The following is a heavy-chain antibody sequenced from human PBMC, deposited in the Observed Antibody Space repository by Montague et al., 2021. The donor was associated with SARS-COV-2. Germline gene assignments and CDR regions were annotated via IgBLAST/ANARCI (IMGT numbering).Heavy chain of an antibody. J-gene: IGHJ4*02. CDR1: GGSISTGSYY. V-gene: IGHV4-39*01. Sequence: SETLSLTCSFSGGSISTGSYYWCWIRQPPRKGLEWIGSIYYSGDTYYNPSLKSRVTISVDTSKNQFSLRLSSVTAADTAVYYCVRGGDYTDYSRVDYWDQGTLVIVSS. CDR3: VRGGDYTDYSRVDY. CDR2: IYYSGDT. D-gene: IGHD4-11*01.